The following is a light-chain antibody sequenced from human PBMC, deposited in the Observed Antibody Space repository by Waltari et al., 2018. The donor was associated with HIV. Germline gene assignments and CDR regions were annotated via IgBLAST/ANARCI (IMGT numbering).Light chain of an antibody. V-gene: IGLV1-40*01. J-gene: IGLJ3*02. CDR2: GNS. Sequence: QSVLTQPPSVSGAPGQRVTISCTGSSSNIGAGYDVHWYQQIPGTAPKLLIYGNSHRPSGVHDRFSGSKSGTSASLASTGLQAEDEADYYCQSYDSSLSVWVFGGGTKLTVL. CDR1: SSNIGAGYD. CDR3: QSYDSSLSVWV.